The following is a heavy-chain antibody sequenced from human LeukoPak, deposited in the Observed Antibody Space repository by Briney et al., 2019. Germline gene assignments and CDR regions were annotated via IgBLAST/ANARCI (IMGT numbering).Heavy chain of an antibody. CDR2: ISSSSSYM. V-gene: IGHV3-21*01. CDR1: GFTFSSYS. CDR3: EKGRDNDMLTPFDY. J-gene: IGHJ4*02. D-gene: IGHD3-9*01. Sequence: GGSLRLSCAASGFTFSSYSMNWVRQAPGKGLEWVSCISSSSSYMYYADSVKVRFTISRDNAKNSLYLQMIRLRAEDTALYYFEKGRDNDMLTPFDYWGQGTLVTASS.